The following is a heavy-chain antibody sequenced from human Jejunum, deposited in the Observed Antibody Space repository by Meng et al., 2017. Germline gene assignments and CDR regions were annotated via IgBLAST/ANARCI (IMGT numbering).Heavy chain of an antibody. CDR3: ARDVSAVRAYYFDY. Sequence: GGSLRLSCAASGFTFEDHAMHWVRQAPGKGLEWVSSISWNRDSMAYADSVKGRFTISRDNAKNSMYLQMNSLRTEDTAVYFCARDVSAVRAYYFDYWGQGALVTVSS. J-gene: IGHJ4*02. CDR2: ISWNRDSM. CDR1: GFTFEDHA. D-gene: IGHD6-25*01. V-gene: IGHV3-9*01.